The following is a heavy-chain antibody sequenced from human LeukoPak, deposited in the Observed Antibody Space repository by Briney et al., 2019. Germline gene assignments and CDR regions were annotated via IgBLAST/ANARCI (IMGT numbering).Heavy chain of an antibody. CDR2: INPSGGST. V-gene: IGHV1-46*01. J-gene: IGHJ3*02. Sequence: GSSVKVSWKASGGTFSSYAISWVRQAPGQGLEWMGIINPSGGSTSYAQKFQGRVTMTRDTSTSTVYMELSSLRSEDTAVYYCARDYYDDAFDIWGQGTMVTVSS. D-gene: IGHD3-22*01. CDR3: ARDYYDDAFDI. CDR1: GGTFSSYA.